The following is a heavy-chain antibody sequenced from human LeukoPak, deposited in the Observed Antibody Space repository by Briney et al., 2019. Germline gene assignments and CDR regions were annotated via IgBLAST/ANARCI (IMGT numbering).Heavy chain of an antibody. J-gene: IGHJ3*02. V-gene: IGHV6-1*01. CDR3: ANSKPMWNGAFDI. CDR1: GDSVSSNSAL. CDR2: TYYRSKWYN. D-gene: IGHD1-1*01. Sequence: SQTLSLTCAISGDSVSSNSALWDWIRQSPSRGFEWLGRTYYRSKWYNDYAVSVKSRITINADTSKNQFSLQLTSVTPEDTAVYYCANSKPMWNGAFDIWGQGTTVTVSS.